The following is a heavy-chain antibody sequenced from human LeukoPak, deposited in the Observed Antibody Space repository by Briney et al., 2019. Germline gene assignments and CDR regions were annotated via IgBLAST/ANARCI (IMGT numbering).Heavy chain of an antibody. CDR1: GFTFSDYY. V-gene: IGHV4-34*01. CDR2: INHSGST. J-gene: IGHJ4*02. Sequence: PGGSLRLSCAASGFTFSDYYMSWIRQAPGKGLEWIGEINHSGSTNYHPSLKSRVTISLDTSKNQFSLKLSSVTAADTAVYYCARGRNRSRYGSGNFDYWGQGTLVTVSS. D-gene: IGHD3-10*01. CDR3: ARGRNRSRYGSGNFDY.